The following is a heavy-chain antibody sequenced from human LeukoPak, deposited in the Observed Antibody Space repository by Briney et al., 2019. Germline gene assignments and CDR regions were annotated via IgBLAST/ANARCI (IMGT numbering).Heavy chain of an antibody. V-gene: IGHV1-46*01. CDR1: GYTFTSYY. Sequence: ASVKVSCKASGYTFTSYYMHWVRQAPGQGLEWMGIINPSGGSTSYAQKFQGRVTMTRDTSTSTVYMELSSLRSEDTAVYYCARASYTARGGYYFDYWGQGTLVTVSS. J-gene: IGHJ4*02. CDR2: INPSGGST. CDR3: ARASYTARGGYYFDY. D-gene: IGHD5-18*01.